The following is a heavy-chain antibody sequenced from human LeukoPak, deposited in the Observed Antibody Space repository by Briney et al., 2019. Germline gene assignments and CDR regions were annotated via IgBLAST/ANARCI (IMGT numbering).Heavy chain of an antibody. Sequence: GGSLRLSCAASGFTFSSYAMHWVRQAPGKGLEWVAVISYDGSNKYYADSVKGRFTISRDNSKNTLYLQMNSLRAEDTAVYYCARDPSIVGAQRGLDYWGQGTLVTVSS. D-gene: IGHD1-26*01. V-gene: IGHV3-30-3*01. J-gene: IGHJ4*02. CDR1: GFTFSSYA. CDR3: ARDPSIVGAQRGLDY. CDR2: ISYDGSNK.